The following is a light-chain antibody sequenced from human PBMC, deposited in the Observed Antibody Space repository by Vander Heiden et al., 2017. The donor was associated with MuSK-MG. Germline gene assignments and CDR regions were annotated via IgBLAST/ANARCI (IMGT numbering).Light chain of an antibody. CDR1: QSVSDS. V-gene: IGKV3-11*01. J-gene: IGKJ5*01. CDR3: QQRSDWPTIT. Sequence: EIVLTQSPDTLSLSPGDRATFSCRASQSVSDSLAWYQQKPGQAPRLLIFDAFDRAPGIPDRFRGSGYGTEFTLTISSLDPEDSAVYYCQQRSDWPTITFGQGTRLEIK. CDR2: DAF.